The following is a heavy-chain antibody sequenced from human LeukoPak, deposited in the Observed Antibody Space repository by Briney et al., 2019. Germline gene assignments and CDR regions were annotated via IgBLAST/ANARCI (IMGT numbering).Heavy chain of an antibody. CDR3: AKGGARYFDWLAIDY. CDR1: GFTFSSYG. D-gene: IGHD3-9*01. V-gene: IGHV3-23*01. CDR2: ISDSGGNT. J-gene: IGHJ4*02. Sequence: GGSLRLSCAASGFTFSSYGMSWVRQAPGKGLEWVSTISDSGGNTYYADSGKGRFTISRDNSKNTLYLQVDSLRAEDTAVYYCAKGGARYFDWLAIDYWGQGTMVTVSS.